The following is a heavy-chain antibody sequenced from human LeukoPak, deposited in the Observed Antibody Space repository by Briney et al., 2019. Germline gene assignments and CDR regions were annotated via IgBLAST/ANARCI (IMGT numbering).Heavy chain of an antibody. Sequence: ASVKVSCKASGYAFTAYYMHWVRQAPGQGLEWIGCIGPTGNTVYVQKFQGRVTVTRDTSINTVYMEVNSLRSDDTAVYSCARESLGGLKYFDDWGQGTLVTVSS. CDR1: GYAFTAYY. V-gene: IGHV1-2*02. J-gene: IGHJ4*02. CDR2: IGPTGNT. CDR3: ARESLGGLKYFDD. D-gene: IGHD3-16*01.